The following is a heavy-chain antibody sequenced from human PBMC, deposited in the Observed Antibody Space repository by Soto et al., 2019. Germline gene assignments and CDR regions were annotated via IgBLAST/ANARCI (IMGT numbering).Heavy chain of an antibody. CDR3: ARELAAPGTTFDY. D-gene: IGHD6-13*01. CDR1: GFAFTTYS. Sequence: GASVKVSCKASGFAFTTYSLHWVRQAPGQRLEWMAWTNGDNGKIEYSQKFQNRVTITRDTSASTVYIELRSLRSEDTAVYYCARELAAPGTTFDYCGKGALGTVSS. CDR2: TNGDNGKI. J-gene: IGHJ4*02. V-gene: IGHV1-3*01.